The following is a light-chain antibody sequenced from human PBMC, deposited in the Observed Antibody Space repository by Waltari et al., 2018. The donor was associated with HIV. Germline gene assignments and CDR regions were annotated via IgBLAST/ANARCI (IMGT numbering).Light chain of an antibody. CDR3: QQYDGFPIT. J-gene: IGKJ5*01. CDR1: RDINRW. CDR2: AAS. V-gene: IGKV1D-16*01. Sequence: DVLLTQFPSSLSTSVGDTVTITCRSSRDINRWLAWYQQKPGKAPESLIYAASNLHSGVPSRFSGGGSGTDFTLTISSLQPEDLATYYCQQYDGFPITFGQGTRLEI.